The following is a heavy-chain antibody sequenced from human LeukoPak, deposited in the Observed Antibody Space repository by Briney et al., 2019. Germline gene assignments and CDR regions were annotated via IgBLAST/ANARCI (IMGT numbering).Heavy chain of an antibody. CDR3: ARLYCSGGSCYFRDY. J-gene: IGHJ4*02. V-gene: IGHV4-34*01. CDR2: INHSGST. CDR1: GGSFSGYY. Sequence: SETLSLTCAVYGGSFSGYYWSWIRQPPGKGLEWIGEINHSGSTNYNPSLKSRVTISVDTSKNQFSLKLSSVTAADTAVYYCARLYCSGGSCYFRDYWGQGTLVTVSS. D-gene: IGHD2-15*01.